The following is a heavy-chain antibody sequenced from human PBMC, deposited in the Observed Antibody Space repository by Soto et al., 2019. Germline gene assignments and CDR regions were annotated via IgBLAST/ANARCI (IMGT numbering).Heavy chain of an antibody. CDR2: ISAYNGNT. D-gene: IGHD2-15*01. CDR1: GYTFTSYG. V-gene: IGHV1-18*01. Sequence: GASVKVSCKASGYTFTSYGISWVRQAPGQGLEWMGWISAYNGNTNYAQKLQGRVTMTTDTSTSTAYMELRSLRSDNTAVYYCAGGPRYCSGGSCHPFLGPFEYWGQRTLLKVSS. J-gene: IGHJ4*02. CDR3: AGGPRYCSGGSCHPFLGPFEY.